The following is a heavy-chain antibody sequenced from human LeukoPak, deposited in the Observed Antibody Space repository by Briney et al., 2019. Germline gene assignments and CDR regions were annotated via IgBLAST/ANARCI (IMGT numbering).Heavy chain of an antibody. V-gene: IGHV3-30*18. CDR1: GFTFSSYG. CDR2: ISYDGTYK. J-gene: IGHJ4*02. Sequence: GRSLRLSCAASGFTFSSYGMHWVRRAPGKGLEWVAVISYDGTYKYFANSVKGRFTISRDNSKNTLYLQMTSLRAEDTAVYYCAKQDGFGGRFDYWGQGTLVTASS. CDR3: AKQDGFGGRFDY. D-gene: IGHD3-10*01.